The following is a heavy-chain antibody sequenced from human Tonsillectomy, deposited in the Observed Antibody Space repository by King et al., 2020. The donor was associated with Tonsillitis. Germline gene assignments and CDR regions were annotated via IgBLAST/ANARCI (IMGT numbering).Heavy chain of an antibody. CDR2: ISYDGSNK. J-gene: IGHJ3*02. D-gene: IGHD2-15*01. Sequence: QVQLVQSGGGVVQPGRSLRLSCAASGFTFSSYAMHWVRQAPGKGLEWVAVISYDGSNKKYADSVKGRFTISRDNSRNTMYLQMNSLRAEDTAVYYCARSVVVLAIFDALDIWGQGTMVTVSS. V-gene: IGHV3-30*03. CDR3: ARSVVVLAIFDALDI. CDR1: GFTFSSYA.